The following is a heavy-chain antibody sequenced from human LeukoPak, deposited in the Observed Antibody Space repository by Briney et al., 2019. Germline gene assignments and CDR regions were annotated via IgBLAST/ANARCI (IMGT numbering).Heavy chain of an antibody. D-gene: IGHD2-2*01. Sequence: PSETLSLTCTVSGGSISSYYWSWIRQPPGKGLEWIGYIYYSGSTNYNPSLKSRATISVDTSKNQFSLKLSSVTAADTAVYYCARSNVVVPAATYYYYGMDVWGQGTTVTVSS. V-gene: IGHV4-59*01. CDR3: ARSNVVVPAATYYYYGMDV. J-gene: IGHJ6*02. CDR1: GGSISSYY. CDR2: IYYSGST.